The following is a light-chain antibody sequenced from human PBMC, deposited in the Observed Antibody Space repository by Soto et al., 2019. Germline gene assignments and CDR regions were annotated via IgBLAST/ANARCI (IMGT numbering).Light chain of an antibody. CDR3: SSYTSSTTLGV. Sequence: QSVLTQPASVSGSPGQSITLSCTGTGSDVGGHNYVSWYQQHPGKAPNLWIYDVTNRPSGFSNRFSGSKSGNTASLTISGLQAEDEADYYCSSYTSSTTLGVFGTGTKVNVL. CDR2: DVT. J-gene: IGLJ1*01. CDR1: GSDVGGHNY. V-gene: IGLV2-14*01.